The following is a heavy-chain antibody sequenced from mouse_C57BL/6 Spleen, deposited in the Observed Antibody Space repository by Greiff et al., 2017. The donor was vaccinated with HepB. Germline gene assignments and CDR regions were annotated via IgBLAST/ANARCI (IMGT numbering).Heavy chain of an antibody. CDR3: VRHGEPYYYAMDY. CDR1: GFSFNTYA. CDR2: IRSKSNNYAT. J-gene: IGHJ4*01. V-gene: IGHV10-1*01. Sequence: GGGLVQPKGSLKLSCAASGFSFNTYAMNWVRQAPGKGLEWVARIRSKSNNYATYYADSVKDRFTISRDDSESMLYLQMNNLKTEDTAMYYCVRHGEPYYYAMDYWGQGTSVTVSS.